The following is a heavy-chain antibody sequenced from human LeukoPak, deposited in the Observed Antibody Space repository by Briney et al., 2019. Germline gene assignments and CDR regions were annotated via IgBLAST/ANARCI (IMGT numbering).Heavy chain of an antibody. V-gene: IGHV3-30*02. CDR2: IRYDGSNK. J-gene: IGHJ4*02. CDR1: GFTFSSYG. D-gene: IGHD5-24*01. Sequence: GGSLRLSCAASGFTFSSYGMHWVRQAPDKGLEGVAFIRYDGSNKYYADSVKGRFTISRDNSKNTLYLQMNSLRAEDTAVYYCAKDLDGYNYGFDYWGQGTLVTVSS. CDR3: AKDLDGYNYGFDY.